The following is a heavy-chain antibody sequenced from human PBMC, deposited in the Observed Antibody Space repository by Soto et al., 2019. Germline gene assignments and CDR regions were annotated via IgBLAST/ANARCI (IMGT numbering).Heavy chain of an antibody. CDR2: IIPIFGTA. D-gene: IGHD2-15*01. CDR1: GGTFSSYA. J-gene: IGHJ6*02. V-gene: IGHV1-69*01. Sequence: QVQLVQSGAEVKKPGSSVKVSCRASGGTFSSYAISWVRQAPGQGLEWMGGIIPIFGTANYAQKFQGRVTITADESTSTAYMELSSLRSEDTAVYYCARFGKLPPPDYYYGMDVWGQGTTVTVSS. CDR3: ARFGKLPPPDYYYGMDV.